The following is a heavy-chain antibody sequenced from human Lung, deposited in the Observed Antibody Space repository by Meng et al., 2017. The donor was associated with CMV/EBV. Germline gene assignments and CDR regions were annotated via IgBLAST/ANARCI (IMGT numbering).Heavy chain of an antibody. J-gene: IGHJ5*02. D-gene: IGHD3-10*01. CDR3: AREEGIGGFDP. CDR1: GGSISSYY. CDR2: IYYSGST. Sequence: QVQLKESGPGLVKPSETLSLTCTVSGGSISSYYWSWTRQPPGKGLEWIGYIYYSGSTNYNPSLKSRVTISVDTSKNQFSLKLSSVTAADTAVYYCAREEGIGGFDPWGQGTLVTVSS. V-gene: IGHV4-59*01.